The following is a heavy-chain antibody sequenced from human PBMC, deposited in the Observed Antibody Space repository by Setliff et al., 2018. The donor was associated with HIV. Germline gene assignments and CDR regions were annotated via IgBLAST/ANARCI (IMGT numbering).Heavy chain of an antibody. CDR2: IYYSGIP. J-gene: IGHJ5*02. CDR1: GGSMNSHY. CDR3: ARVARVHPFDP. Sequence: SETLSLTCSVFGGSMNSHYWSWIRQHPGKGLEWIGLIYYSGIPTYNTSLKIRVTMSVDRSKNQFSLRLSSVPAADTAMYYCARVARVHPFDPWGQGTLVTVSS. V-gene: IGHV4-59*11.